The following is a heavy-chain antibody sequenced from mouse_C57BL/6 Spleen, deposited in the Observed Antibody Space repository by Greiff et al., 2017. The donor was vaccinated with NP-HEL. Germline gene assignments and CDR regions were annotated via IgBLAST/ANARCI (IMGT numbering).Heavy chain of an antibody. J-gene: IGHJ3*01. CDR3: ASTYYSNSWFAY. CDR2: ISYSGST. D-gene: IGHD2-5*01. CDR1: GYSITSGYD. V-gene: IGHV3-1*01. Sequence: DVMLVESGPGMVKPSQSLSLTCTVTGYSITSGYDWHWIRHFPGNKLEWMGYISYSGSTNYNPSLKSRISITHDTSKNHFFLKLNSVTTEDTATYYCASTYYSNSWFAYWGQGTLVTVSA.